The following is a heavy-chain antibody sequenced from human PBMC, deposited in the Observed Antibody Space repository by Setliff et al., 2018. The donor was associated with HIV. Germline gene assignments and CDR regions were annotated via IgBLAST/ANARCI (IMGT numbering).Heavy chain of an antibody. CDR2: IYTSGST. V-gene: IGHV4-4*09. J-gene: IGHJ4*02. CDR3: ARQERYCTSADCYRYFNY. CDR1: GGSISTYY. Sequence: SETLSLTCTVSGGSISTYYWTWIRQPPGKGLEWIGYIYTSGSTSYNPSLKSRLTISLDTSKNQFSLKLSSVTAADTAVYYCARQERYCTSADCYRYFNYWGRGTLVTVSS. D-gene: IGHD2-2*02.